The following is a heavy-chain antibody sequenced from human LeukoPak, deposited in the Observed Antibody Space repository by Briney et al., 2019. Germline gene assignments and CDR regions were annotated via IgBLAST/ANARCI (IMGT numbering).Heavy chain of an antibody. D-gene: IGHD3-10*02. Sequence: SETLSLTCTVSGGSISSYYWSWIRQPPGKGLEWIGYIYYSGSTNYNPSLKSRVTISVDTSKNQFSPKLSSVTAADTAVYYCARGDSLFGEFSSFDYWGQGTLVTVSS. CDR3: ARGDSLFGEFSSFDY. CDR1: GGSISSYY. CDR2: IYYSGST. V-gene: IGHV4-59*01. J-gene: IGHJ4*02.